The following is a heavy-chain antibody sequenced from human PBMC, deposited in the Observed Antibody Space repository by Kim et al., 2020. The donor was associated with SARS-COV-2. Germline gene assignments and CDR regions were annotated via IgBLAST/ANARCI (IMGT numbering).Heavy chain of an antibody. Sequence: SETLSLTCTVSGGSISSSSYYWGWIRQPPGKGLEWIGSIYYSGSTYYNPSLKSRVTISVDTSKNQFSLKLSSVTAADTAVYYCAREGGGAPYGSGSYPDWGQGTLVTVSS. CDR1: GGSISSSSYY. D-gene: IGHD3-10*01. CDR3: AREGGGAPYGSGSYPD. J-gene: IGHJ4*02. CDR2: IYYSGST. V-gene: IGHV4-39*07.